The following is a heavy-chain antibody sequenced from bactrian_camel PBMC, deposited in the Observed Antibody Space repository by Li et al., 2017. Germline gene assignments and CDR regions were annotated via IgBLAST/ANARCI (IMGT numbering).Heavy chain of an antibody. CDR3: AADPRLLDMDNAAQLQY. D-gene: IGHD1*01. J-gene: IGHJ4*01. CDR2: LDRGRNE. Sequence: VQLVESGGGSVQAGGSLRLSCDASGYSFSSNFGWFRRAAGKEREGVAALDRGRNEFYADSVKGRFTISQEYTSYTVYLQLNNLEPEDSAMYFCAADPRLLDMDNAAQLQYWGQGTQVTVS. V-gene: IGHV3S53*01. CDR1: GYSFSSN.